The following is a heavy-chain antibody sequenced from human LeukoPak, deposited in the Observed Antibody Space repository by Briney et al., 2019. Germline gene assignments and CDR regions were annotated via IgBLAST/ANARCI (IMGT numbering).Heavy chain of an antibody. J-gene: IGHJ6*02. CDR2: IYYNGNT. CDR3: ARGRSNYYGMDV. CDR1: DGSINSYY. Sequence: SETLSLTCSVSDGSINSYYWNWVRRPPGKGMEWVGYIYYNGNTNYSPSLKSRVTMSVDTSKTLFSLKVSSVTAADTAVYYCARGRSNYYGMDVWGQGTTVTVSS. D-gene: IGHD1-26*01. V-gene: IGHV4-59*01.